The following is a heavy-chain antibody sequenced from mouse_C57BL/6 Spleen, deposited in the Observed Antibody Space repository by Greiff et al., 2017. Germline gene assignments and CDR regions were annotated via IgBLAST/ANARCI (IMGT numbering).Heavy chain of an antibody. D-gene: IGHD2-5*01. CDR2: ISSGGDYI. CDR1: GFTFSSYA. CDR3: TRDNYSNYCFAY. J-gene: IGHJ3*01. V-gene: IGHV5-9-1*02. Sequence: EVQLVESGEGLVKPGGSLKLSCAASGFTFSSYAMSWVRQTPEKRLEWVAYISSGGDYIYYADTVKGRFTISRDNARNTLYLKMSSLKSEDTAMYYCTRDNYSNYCFAYWGQGTLVTVSA.